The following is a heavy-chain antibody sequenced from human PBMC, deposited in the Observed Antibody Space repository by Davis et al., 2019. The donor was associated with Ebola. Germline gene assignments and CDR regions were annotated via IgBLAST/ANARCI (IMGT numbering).Heavy chain of an antibody. V-gene: IGHV4-39*07. CDR2: IYYSGST. D-gene: IGHD2-2*01. Sequence: MPGGSLRLSCTVSGGSISSSSYYWGWIRQPPGKGLEWIGSIYYSGSTYYNPSLKSRVTISVDTSKNQFSLKLSSVTAADTAVYYCARGDIVVVPAALDYWGQGTLVTVSS. CDR3: ARGDIVVVPAALDY. J-gene: IGHJ4*02. CDR1: GGSISSSSYY.